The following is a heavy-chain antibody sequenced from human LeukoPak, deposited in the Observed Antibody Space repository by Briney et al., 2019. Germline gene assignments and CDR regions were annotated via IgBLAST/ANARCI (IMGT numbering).Heavy chain of an antibody. CDR2: IRSKAYGGTT. Sequence: PGGSLRLSCTASGFTFGDYAMSWVRQAPGKGLEWVGFIRSKAYGGTTEYAASVKGRFTISRDDSKSIAYLQMNSLKTEDTAVYYCTRVNWNDYYYMDVWGKGTTVTVSS. V-gene: IGHV3-49*04. CDR1: GFTFGDYA. J-gene: IGHJ6*03. CDR3: TRVNWNDYYYMDV. D-gene: IGHD1-1*01.